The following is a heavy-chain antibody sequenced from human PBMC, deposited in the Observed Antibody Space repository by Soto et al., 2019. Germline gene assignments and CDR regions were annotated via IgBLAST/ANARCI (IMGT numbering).Heavy chain of an antibody. CDR3: TRQQVGITVASAIDY. Sequence: EVQLVESGGGLVQPGGSLKLSCATSGFTFSDSDIHWVRQASGKGLEWVGRIRSKAYSYATVYVASVKGRFTISRDDSSNMAYLQRNSLRTEDTAVYYCTRQQVGITVASAIDYWGQGSLVTVSS. CDR1: GFTFSDSD. D-gene: IGHD6-19*01. V-gene: IGHV3-73*02. J-gene: IGHJ4*02. CDR2: IRSKAYSYAT.